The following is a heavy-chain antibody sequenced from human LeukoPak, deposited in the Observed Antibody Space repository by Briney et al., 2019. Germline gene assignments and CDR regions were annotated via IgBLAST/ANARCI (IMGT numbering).Heavy chain of an antibody. Sequence: KPSKTLSLTCTVSGYSISSGYYWGWIRQPPGKGLEWIGSIYHSGSTYYNPSLKSRVTISVDTSKNQFSLKLSSVTAADTAVYYCAGPKSGSYTRGLDYWGQGTLVTVSS. V-gene: IGHV4-38-2*02. CDR2: IYHSGST. J-gene: IGHJ4*02. D-gene: IGHD1-26*01. CDR1: GYSISSGYY. CDR3: AGPKSGSYTRGLDY.